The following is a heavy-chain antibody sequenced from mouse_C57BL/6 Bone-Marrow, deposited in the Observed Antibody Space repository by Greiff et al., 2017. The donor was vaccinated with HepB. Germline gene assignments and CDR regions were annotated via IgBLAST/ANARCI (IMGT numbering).Heavy chain of an antibody. CDR1: GYTFTSYG. CDR2: IYPRSGNT. Sequence: QVQLKESGAELARPGASVKLSCKASGYTFTSYGISWVKQRTGQGLEWIGEIYPRSGNTYYNEKFKGKATLTADKSSSTAYMELRSLTSEDSAVYLCARSPAGFAYWGQGTLVTVSA. CDR3: ARSPAGFAY. J-gene: IGHJ3*01. V-gene: IGHV1-81*01.